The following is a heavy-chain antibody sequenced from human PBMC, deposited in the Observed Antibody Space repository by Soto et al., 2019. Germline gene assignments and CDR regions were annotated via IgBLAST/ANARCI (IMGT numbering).Heavy chain of an antibody. CDR1: GGSISGYS. CDR2: IYSSGST. CDR3: ARQAVGNYYYCGVDV. Sequence: QVQLQESGPGLVKPSETLSLTCTVSGGSISGYSWNWIRQPPGKGLEWIGHIYSSGSTNHNPSLKSRATISADTSKNQLSLKLSSVTAADTAVYFCARQAVGNYYYCGVDVWGQGTTVTVSS. J-gene: IGHJ6*02. D-gene: IGHD2-15*01. V-gene: IGHV4-59*08.